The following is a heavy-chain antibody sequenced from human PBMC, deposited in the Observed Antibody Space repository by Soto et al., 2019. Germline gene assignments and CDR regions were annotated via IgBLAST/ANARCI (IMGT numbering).Heavy chain of an antibody. Sequence: ASVKVSCKASGYTFTALYMNWVRQAPGQGLEWMGWVNPNTGVTKYAQKFQGRVTTTRDTSINTAYMELSGLTSDDTAVYYCTTLRLDPWGQGTLVTVSS. J-gene: IGHJ5*02. V-gene: IGHV1-2*02. CDR2: VNPNTGVT. CDR3: TTLRLDP. CDR1: GYTFTALY.